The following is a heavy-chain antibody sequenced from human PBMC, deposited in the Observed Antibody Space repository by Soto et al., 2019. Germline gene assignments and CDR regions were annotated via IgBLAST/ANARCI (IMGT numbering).Heavy chain of an antibody. CDR3: VRTSLVVAAATREDY. J-gene: IGHJ4*02. CDR2: INSDGSST. V-gene: IGHV3-74*01. CDR1: GFTFSSYW. Sequence: EVQLVESGGGLVQPGGSLRLSCAASGFTFSSYWMHWVRQAPGKGLVWVSRINSDGSSTSYADSVKGLFTISRGNAKNALFLKMISLRAEDTAVYYCVRTSLVVAAATREDYWGQGTLVTVSS. D-gene: IGHD2-15*01.